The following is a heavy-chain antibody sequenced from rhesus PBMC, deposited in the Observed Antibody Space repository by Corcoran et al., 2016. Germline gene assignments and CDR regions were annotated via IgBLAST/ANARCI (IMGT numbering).Heavy chain of an antibody. Sequence: QLQLQESGPGLVKPSETLSVTCAVSGGSISSSYGSWIRQAPGKGLEWIGYTYGSGSSTHYNPSRKSRVTLSVDTSKNQFSLKLSSVTAADTAVYYCVRDEYAIVDNRFDVWGLGVLVTVSS. CDR2: TYGSGSST. CDR3: VRDEYAIVDNRFDV. D-gene: IGHD3-16*01. J-gene: IGHJ5-1*01. CDR1: GGSISSSY. V-gene: IGHV4-169*02.